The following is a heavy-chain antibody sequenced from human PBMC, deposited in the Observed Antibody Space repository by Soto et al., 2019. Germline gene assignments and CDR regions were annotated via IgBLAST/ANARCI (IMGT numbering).Heavy chain of an antibody. CDR1: GFTVSSNY. Sequence: GGSLRLSCAASGFTVSSNYMSWVRQAPGKGLEWVSVIYSGGSTYYADSVKGRFTISRDNSKHTLYLQMNSLRAEDTAVCYCAREYSSSWYEDWFGPWGQGTLVTVSS. V-gene: IGHV3-66*01. CDR3: AREYSSSWYEDWFGP. D-gene: IGHD6-13*01. J-gene: IGHJ5*02. CDR2: IYSGGST.